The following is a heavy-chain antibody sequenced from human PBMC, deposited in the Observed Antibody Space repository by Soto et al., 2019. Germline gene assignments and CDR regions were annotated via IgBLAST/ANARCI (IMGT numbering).Heavy chain of an antibody. Sequence: ETLSLTCTVSGDSIGTTHSYWAWIRQSPGKGLEWIGNIHYSGSTYYMPSLRSRVTLSVDTSKNQFSLRLSSVTAADTAAYYCARGSSHPLRLERPNRPFDYWGQGTLVTVSS. CDR3: ARGSSHPLRLERPNRPFDY. D-gene: IGHD1-1*01. CDR1: GDSIGTTHSY. V-gene: IGHV4-39*01. CDR2: IHYSGST. J-gene: IGHJ4*02.